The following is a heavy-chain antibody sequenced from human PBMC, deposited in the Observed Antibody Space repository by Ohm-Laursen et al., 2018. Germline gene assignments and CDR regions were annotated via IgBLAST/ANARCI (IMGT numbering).Heavy chain of an antibody. CDR3: AMGQYCSSTSCYTVGSFDY. CDR2: ISVSGTGA. D-gene: IGHD2-2*02. Sequence: GSLRLSCSASGFTFSSYAMSWVRQAPGKGLEWVSTISVSGTGADYADSVKGRFIISRDNSKNTLYLQMNSLRAEDTAVYYCAMGQYCSSTSCYTVGSFDYWGQGTLVTVSS. CDR1: GFTFSSYA. J-gene: IGHJ4*02. V-gene: IGHV3-23*01.